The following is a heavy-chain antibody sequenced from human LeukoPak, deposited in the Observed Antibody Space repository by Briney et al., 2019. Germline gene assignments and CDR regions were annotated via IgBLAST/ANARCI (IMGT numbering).Heavy chain of an antibody. V-gene: IGHV4-34*01. D-gene: IGHD5-18*01. CDR1: GGTFSGYY. Sequence: SETLSLTCAVYGGTFSGYYWSWIRQPPGKGLEWIGEINHSGSTKYNPSLKSRVTISVDTSKNQFSLKLSSVTAADTAVYYCARGRNSYGYHRWFDPWGQGTLVTVSS. CDR2: INHSGST. J-gene: IGHJ5*02. CDR3: ARGRNSYGYHRWFDP.